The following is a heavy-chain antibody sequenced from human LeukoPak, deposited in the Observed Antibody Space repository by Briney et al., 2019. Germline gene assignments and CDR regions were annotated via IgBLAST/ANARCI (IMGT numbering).Heavy chain of an antibody. CDR1: GGSISSSSYY. J-gene: IGHJ4*02. CDR2: IYYSGST. V-gene: IGHV4-39*01. Sequence: SETLSLTCTVSGGSISSSSYYWGWIRQPPGKGLEWIGSIYYSGSTYYNPSLKSRVTISVDTSKNQFSLKLSSVTAADTAVYYCARRGYGDYDYWGQGTLVTVSS. CDR3: ARRGYGDYDY. D-gene: IGHD4-17*01.